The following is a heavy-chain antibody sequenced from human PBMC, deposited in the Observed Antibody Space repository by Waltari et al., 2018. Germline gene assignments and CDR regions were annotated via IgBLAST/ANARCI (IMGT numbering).Heavy chain of an antibody. CDR1: GGSISSSNYY. V-gene: IGHV4-39*01. J-gene: IGHJ5*02. D-gene: IGHD3-22*01. CDR3: ARSGYYDSSGYYWWFDP. CDR2: IYYSGST. Sequence: QLQLQESGPGLVKPSETLSLTCTVSGGSISSSNYYWGWIRQPPGKGLEWIGSIYYSGSTYYSPSLKIRVTISVDTSKNQFYLKLNSVTAADTAVHYCARSGYYDSSGYYWWFDPWGQGTLVTVSS.